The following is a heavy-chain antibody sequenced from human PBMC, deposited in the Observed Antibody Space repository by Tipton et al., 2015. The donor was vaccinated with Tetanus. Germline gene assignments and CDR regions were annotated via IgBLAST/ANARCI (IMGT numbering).Heavy chain of an antibody. J-gene: IGHJ4*02. CDR3: AGVTAQRTELYFDH. D-gene: IGHD6-13*01. CDR1: GDSISSGDYY. V-gene: IGHV4-61*08. Sequence: TLSLTCTVSGDSISSGDYYWSWIRQPPGKALEWIGYVHFTGSTNHNPSLKSRVTISMDRSKNQISLQLTSVTAADTAVYFCAGVTAQRTELYFDHWGQGTLVTVSS. CDR2: VHFTGST.